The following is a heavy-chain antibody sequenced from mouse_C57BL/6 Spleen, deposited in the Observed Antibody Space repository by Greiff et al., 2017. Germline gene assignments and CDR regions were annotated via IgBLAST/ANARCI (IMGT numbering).Heavy chain of an antibody. CDR2: INPNNGGT. CDR1: GYTFTDYN. J-gene: IGHJ3*01. Sequence: VQLKQSGPELVKPGASVKIPCKASGYTFTDYNMDWVKQSHGKSLEWIGDINPNNGGTIYNQKFKGKATLTVYKSSSTAYMELRSLTSEDTAVYYCARNAYYSKGTFFAYWGQGTLVTVS. CDR3: ARNAYYSKGTFFAY. D-gene: IGHD2-5*01. V-gene: IGHV1-18*01.